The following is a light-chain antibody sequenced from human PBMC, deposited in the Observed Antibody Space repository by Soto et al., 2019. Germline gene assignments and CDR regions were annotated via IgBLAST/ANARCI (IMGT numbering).Light chain of an antibody. CDR3: QQYGSSGT. CDR2: GTS. Sequence: EIVLTQSPGTRSLSPGERATLSCTASQSLSSSYLAWYQQKPGKAPRLLIYGTSIRATGIPDRFSGSGSGTDFTLTISRLEPEDFAVYYCQQYGSSGTFGQGTKVDIK. CDR1: QSLSSSY. V-gene: IGKV3-20*01. J-gene: IGKJ1*01.